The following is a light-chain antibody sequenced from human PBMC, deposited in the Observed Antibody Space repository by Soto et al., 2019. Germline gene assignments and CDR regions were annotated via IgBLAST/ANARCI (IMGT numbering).Light chain of an antibody. CDR2: KAS. J-gene: IGKJ1*01. CDR3: QQYDHLSWT. Sequence: DVQMTQSPSTLSASVVDRVTITCLASQSISSWLAWYQQKPGKAPKLLIYKASSLESGVPSRFSGSGSGTEFTLTISSLQPDDFATYYCQQYDHLSWTFGQGTKVDI. CDR1: QSISSW. V-gene: IGKV1-5*03.